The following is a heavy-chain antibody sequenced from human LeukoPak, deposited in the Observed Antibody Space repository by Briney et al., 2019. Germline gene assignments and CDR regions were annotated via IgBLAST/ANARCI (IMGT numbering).Heavy chain of an antibody. J-gene: IGHJ3*02. CDR2: IFHSGST. D-gene: IGHD6-13*01. CDR3: ARPIYTSSWYAFDI. V-gene: IGHV4-61*01. Sequence: SETLSLTCTVSVGSVSRGSFYWSWIREPPGKGLECIGYIFHSGSTNYNPSLKSRVTISVDTSKNQFSLKLSSVTAADTAIYYCARPIYTSSWYAFDIWGQGTTVTVSS. CDR1: VGSVSRGSFY.